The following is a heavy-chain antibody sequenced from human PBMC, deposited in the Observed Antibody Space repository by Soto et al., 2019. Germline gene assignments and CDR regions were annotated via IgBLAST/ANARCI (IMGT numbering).Heavy chain of an antibody. CDR3: ARRVGSSWYE. CDR2: IYYSGST. D-gene: IGHD6-13*01. Sequence: PSETLSLTCTVSGGSISSSSYYWGWIRQPPGKGLEWIGYIYYSGSTNYNPSLKSRVTISVDTSKNQFSLKLSSVTAADTAVYYCARRVGSSWYEWGQGTLVTVSS. CDR1: GGSISSSSYY. V-gene: IGHV4-61*05. J-gene: IGHJ4*02.